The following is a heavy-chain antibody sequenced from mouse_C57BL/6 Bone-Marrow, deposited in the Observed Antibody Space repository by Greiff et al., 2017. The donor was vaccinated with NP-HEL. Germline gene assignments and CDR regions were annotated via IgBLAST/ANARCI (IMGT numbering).Heavy chain of an antibody. Sequence: QVQLKQPGAELVKPGASVKLSCKASGYTFTSYWMHWVKQRPGQGLEWIGMIHPNSGSTNYNEKFKSKATLTVDKSSSTAYMQLSSLTSEDSAVYYCAYGSSYVRYFDYWGQGTTLTVSS. CDR2: IHPNSGST. J-gene: IGHJ2*01. D-gene: IGHD1-1*01. CDR1: GYTFTSYW. CDR3: AYGSSYVRYFDY. V-gene: IGHV1-64*01.